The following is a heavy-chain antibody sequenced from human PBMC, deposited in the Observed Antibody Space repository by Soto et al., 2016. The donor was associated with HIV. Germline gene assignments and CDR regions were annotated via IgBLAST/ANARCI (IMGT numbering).Heavy chain of an antibody. D-gene: IGHD3-22*01. J-gene: IGHJ4*01. CDR3: ARRPYYFDSSGYYLDY. Sequence: EVQLVESGGGLVQPGGSLRLSCAASGFAVSSNYMSWVRQAPGKGLEWVSVISSGGGTHYADSVKGRFTISRDKSKNTLYLQMNSLRVEDTAVYYCARRPYYFDSSGYYLDYVGPGNLVTVSS. CDR2: ISSGGGT. V-gene: IGHV3-66*04. CDR1: GFAVSSNY.